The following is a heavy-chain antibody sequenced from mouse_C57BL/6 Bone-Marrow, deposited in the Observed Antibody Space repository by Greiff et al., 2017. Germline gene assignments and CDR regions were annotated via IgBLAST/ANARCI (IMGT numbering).Heavy chain of an antibody. CDR2: IDPENGDT. J-gene: IGHJ1*03. CDR3: TDYYGSRDYDFDV. CDR1: GFNIKDDY. V-gene: IGHV14-4*01. Sequence: EVQVVESGAELVRPGASVKLSCTASGFNIKDDYMHWVKQRPEQGLEWIGWIDPENGDTEYASKFQGKATITADTSSNTAYLQLSSLTSEDTAVYYGTDYYGSRDYDFDVWGTGTTVTVSS. D-gene: IGHD1-1*01.